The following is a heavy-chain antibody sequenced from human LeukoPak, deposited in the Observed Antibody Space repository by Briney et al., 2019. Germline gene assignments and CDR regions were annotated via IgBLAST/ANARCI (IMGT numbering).Heavy chain of an antibody. J-gene: IGHJ4*02. CDR1: GGTFSSYA. CDR2: INPIFGTA. Sequence: SVKVSCKASGGTFSSYAISWVRQAPGQGLEWMGGINPIFGTANYAQKFQGRVTITTDESTSTAYMELSSLRSEDTAVYYCARGREKLERLGYWGQGTLVTVSS. V-gene: IGHV1-69*05. CDR3: ARGREKLERLGY. D-gene: IGHD1-1*01.